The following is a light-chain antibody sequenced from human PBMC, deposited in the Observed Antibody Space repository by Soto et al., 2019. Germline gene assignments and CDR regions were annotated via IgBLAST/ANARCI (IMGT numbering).Light chain of an antibody. Sequence: QSALTQPASVSGSPGQSITISCTGTNSDVGAYNYVSWYQQHPAKAPKLIIYEVIYRPSGVSNRFSASKSGNTASLTISGLQAEDEANYYCSSFTSGTTLVFGGGTQLTVL. CDR3: SSFTSGTTLV. CDR2: EVI. CDR1: NSDVGAYNY. J-gene: IGLJ3*02. V-gene: IGLV2-14*01.